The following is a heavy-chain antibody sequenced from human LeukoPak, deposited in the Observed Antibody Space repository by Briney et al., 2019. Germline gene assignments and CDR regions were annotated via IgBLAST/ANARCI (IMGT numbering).Heavy chain of an antibody. CDR3: AREANCSGGSCYNNDAFDI. J-gene: IGHJ3*02. CDR2: IYYSGGT. CDR1: GGSISSYY. V-gene: IGHV4-59*01. Sequence: PSETLSLTCTVSGGSISSYYWSWIRQPPGKGLEWIGYIYYSGGTNYNPSLKSRVTISVDTSKNQFSLKLSSVTAADTAVYYCAREANCSGGSCYNNDAFDIWGQGTMVTVSS. D-gene: IGHD2-15*01.